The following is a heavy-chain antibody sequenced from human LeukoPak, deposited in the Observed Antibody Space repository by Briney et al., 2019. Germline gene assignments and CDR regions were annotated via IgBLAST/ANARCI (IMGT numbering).Heavy chain of an antibody. Sequence: GGSLRLSCAASGFSFSTYAMSWVRQIPGKGLEWVSAISGSDPGTYYADSVKGRFTISRVNSKNTLYLQMNSLRAEDTAVYYCAKASAMIVVVSKHFDYWGQGTLVTVSS. J-gene: IGHJ4*02. D-gene: IGHD3-22*01. CDR1: GFSFSTYA. CDR3: AKASAMIVVVSKHFDY. CDR2: ISGSDPGT. V-gene: IGHV3-23*01.